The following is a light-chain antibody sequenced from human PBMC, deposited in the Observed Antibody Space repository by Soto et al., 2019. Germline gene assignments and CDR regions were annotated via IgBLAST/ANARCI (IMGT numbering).Light chain of an antibody. V-gene: IGLV2-14*01. CDR3: SSYTTSNTWL. Sequence: QSALTQPASVSGSPGQSITISCTATTSDVGGFDSVSWYQQHPGTAPRVIIYEVSNRPSGVSYRFSGSKSANTASLTISGLQADDEAEYYCSSYTTSNTWLFGGGTKLTVL. CDR1: TSDVGGFDS. CDR2: EVS. J-gene: IGLJ3*02.